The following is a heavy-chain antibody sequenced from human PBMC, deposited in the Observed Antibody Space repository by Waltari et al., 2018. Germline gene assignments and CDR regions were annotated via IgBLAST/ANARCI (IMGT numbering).Heavy chain of an antibody. CDR2: IKKDGGEK. CDR3: ARDRGYCGGDCYKNLDS. V-gene: IGHV3-7*01. Sequence: EVQLVESGGGLVQPGGSLRLSCAAFGFTFSDYWMTWVRQAPGKGLEWVAKIKKDGGEKYYVDSVKGRFTVSRDNAKNSLYLQMSSLRAEDTAVYYCARDRGYCGGDCYKNLDSWGQGTLVAVSS. J-gene: IGHJ4*02. D-gene: IGHD2-21*01. CDR1: GFTFSDYW.